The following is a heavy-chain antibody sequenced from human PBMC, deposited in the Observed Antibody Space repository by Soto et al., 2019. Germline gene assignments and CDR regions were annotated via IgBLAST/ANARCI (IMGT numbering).Heavy chain of an antibody. J-gene: IGHJ4*02. CDR2: IYYSGST. D-gene: IGHD1-1*01. V-gene: IGHV4-39*01. Sequence: LSLTCSVSGGSISSPTYYWGWIRHPPGKWLEWIGSIYYSGSTYYSPSLKSRVTISVDTSKNQFSLKVSSVTAADTAVYYCARLPGITTSRRDYWGQGTLVTVSS. CDR1: GGSISSPTYY. CDR3: ARLPGITTSRRDY.